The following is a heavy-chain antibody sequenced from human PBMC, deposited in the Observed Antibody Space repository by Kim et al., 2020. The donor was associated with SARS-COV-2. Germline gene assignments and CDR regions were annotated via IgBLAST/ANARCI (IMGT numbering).Heavy chain of an antibody. CDR2: IYYSGST. J-gene: IGHJ5*02. D-gene: IGHD3-22*01. V-gene: IGHV4-31*03. Sequence: SETLSLTCTVSGGSISSGGYYWSWIRQHPGKGLEWIGYIYYSGSTYYNPSLKSRVTISVDTSKNQFSLKLSSVTAADTAVYYCARDRNYYDSSGYLKANWFDPWGQGTLVTVSS. CDR3: ARDRNYYDSSGYLKANWFDP. CDR1: GGSISSGGYY.